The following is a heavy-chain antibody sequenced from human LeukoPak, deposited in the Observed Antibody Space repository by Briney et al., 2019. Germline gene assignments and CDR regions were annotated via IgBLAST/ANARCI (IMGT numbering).Heavy chain of an antibody. J-gene: IGHJ4*02. V-gene: IGHV1-2*02. D-gene: IGHD2-2*01. Sequence: ASVKVSCKASGYTFTAYYMHWVRQAPRQGLEWMGWINPHSGGTNSAQKFQGRVTMTRDTSITTAHMELSRLTSDDTAMYYCAREIPCSSSSCLDYWGQGTLVTVSS. CDR2: INPHSGGT. CDR3: AREIPCSSSSCLDY. CDR1: GYTFTAYY.